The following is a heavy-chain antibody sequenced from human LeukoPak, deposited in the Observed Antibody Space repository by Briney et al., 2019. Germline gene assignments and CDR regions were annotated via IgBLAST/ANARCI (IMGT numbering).Heavy chain of an antibody. Sequence: SVALSFKSSGGTFSSYANSWIRQPPGQGMGWKGGVIPNFGTANYAQKFQGRVTITADKSTSTAFMVPSSLRSEETAVYYCAVYDILTGYYTTPPLYYYYYGMDVWGKGTTVTVSS. V-gene: IGHV1-69*06. J-gene: IGHJ6*04. D-gene: IGHD3-9*01. CDR3: AVYDILTGYYTTPPLYYYYYGMDV. CDR1: GGTFSSYA. CDR2: VIPNFGTA.